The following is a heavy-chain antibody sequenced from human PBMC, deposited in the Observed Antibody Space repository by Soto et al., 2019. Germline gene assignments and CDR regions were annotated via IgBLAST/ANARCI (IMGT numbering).Heavy chain of an antibody. Sequence: ASVKVSCKVSGYTLTELSMHWVRQAPGRGLEWMGGSDPEDGETIYAQKFQGRVTMTEDTSTDTAYMELSRLRSEDTAVYYCVLGPITISGHFDYWGQGTLVTVSS. CDR3: VLGPITISGHFDY. D-gene: IGHD3-10*01. CDR2: SDPEDGET. CDR1: GYTLTELS. V-gene: IGHV1-24*01. J-gene: IGHJ4*02.